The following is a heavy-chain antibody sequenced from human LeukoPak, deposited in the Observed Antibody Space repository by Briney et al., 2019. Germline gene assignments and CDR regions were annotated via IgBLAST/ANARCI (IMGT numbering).Heavy chain of an antibody. D-gene: IGHD3-22*01. CDR2: IYHSGST. V-gene: IGHV4-4*02. Sequence: SETLSLTCAVSGGSISSNYWWTWVRQPPGKGLEWIGEIYHSGSTNYNPSLKSRVTMSVDNSKNHFSLNLSSVTAADTAVYYCARDRGRDYYDSSGSFDYWGQGTLVTVSS. CDR1: GGSISSNYW. CDR3: ARDRGRDYYDSSGSFDY. J-gene: IGHJ4*02.